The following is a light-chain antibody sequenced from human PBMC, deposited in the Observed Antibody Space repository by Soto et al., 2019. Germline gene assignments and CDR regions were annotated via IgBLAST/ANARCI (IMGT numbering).Light chain of an antibody. CDR3: QQYHNWPPWT. Sequence: EIVLTLFPATLSLSPGKRATLSCRASQNISNYLIWYQQKPGXAPRLLIYDVSNRATGIPARFGGSGSGTEVTLIISSLQSEDCGVYYCQQYHNWPPWTFGQGTEVDI. V-gene: IGKV3-11*01. CDR1: QNISNY. CDR2: DVS. J-gene: IGKJ1*01.